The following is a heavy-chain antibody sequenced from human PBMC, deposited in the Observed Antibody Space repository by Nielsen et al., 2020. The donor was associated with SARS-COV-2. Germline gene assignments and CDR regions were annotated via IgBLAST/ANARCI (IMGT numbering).Heavy chain of an antibody. CDR3: AREGDYGSGSYYPEFESYYYYYYMDV. CDR2: INPNSGGT. Sequence: ASVKVSCKASGYTFTGYYMHWVRQAPGQGLEWMGRINPNSGGTNYAQKFQGRVTMTRDTSISTAYMELSRLRSDDTAVYYCAREGDYGSGSYYPEFESYYYYYYMDVWGKGTTVTVSS. V-gene: IGHV1-2*06. D-gene: IGHD3-10*01. CDR1: GYTFTGYY. J-gene: IGHJ6*03.